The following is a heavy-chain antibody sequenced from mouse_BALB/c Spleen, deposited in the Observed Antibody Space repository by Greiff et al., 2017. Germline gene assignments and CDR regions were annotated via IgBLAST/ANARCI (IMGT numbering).Heavy chain of an antibody. CDR1: GYTFTSYW. D-gene: IGHD2-14*01. V-gene: IGHV1-7*01. Sequence: VQLVESGAELAKPGASVKMSCKASGYTFTSYWMHWVKQRPGQGLEWIGYINPSTGYTEYNQKFKDKATLTADKSSSTAYMQLSSLTSEDSAVYYCARKVRPAMDYWGQGTSVTVSS. CDR2: INPSTGYT. J-gene: IGHJ4*01. CDR3: ARKVRPAMDY.